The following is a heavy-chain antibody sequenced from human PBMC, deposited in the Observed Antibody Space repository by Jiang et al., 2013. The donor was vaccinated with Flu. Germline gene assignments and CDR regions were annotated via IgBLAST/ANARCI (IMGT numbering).Heavy chain of an antibody. Sequence: SGAEVKKPGSSVKVSCKASGGTFSSYAISWVRQAPGQGLEWMGGIIPIFGTANYAQKFQGRVTITADESTSTAYMELSSLRSEDTAVYYCASVKVITFGGVIVIEKHYGMDVWGQGTTVTVSS. D-gene: IGHD3-16*02. CDR3: ASVKVITFGGVIVIEKHYGMDV. CDR1: GGTFSSYA. J-gene: IGHJ6*02. CDR2: IIPIFGTA. V-gene: IGHV1-69*01.